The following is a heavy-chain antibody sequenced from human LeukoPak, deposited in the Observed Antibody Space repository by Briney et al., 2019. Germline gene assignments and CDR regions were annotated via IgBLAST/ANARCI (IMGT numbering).Heavy chain of an antibody. V-gene: IGHV3-7*03. D-gene: IGHD3-10*01. J-gene: IGHJ4*02. CDR2: IKQDGSVE. Sequence: GGSLRLSCAASGFTFENYWMYWVRQTPGKGPEWVANIKQDGSVEHYLDSVKGRFTISRDNAKNSLILQMNSLRAEDTAVYYCAKDRNYGSGDYWGQGTLVTVSS. CDR1: GFTFENYW. CDR3: AKDRNYGSGDY.